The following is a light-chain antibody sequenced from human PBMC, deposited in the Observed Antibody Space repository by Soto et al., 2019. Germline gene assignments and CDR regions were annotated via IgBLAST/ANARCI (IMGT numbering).Light chain of an antibody. J-gene: IGKJ2*01. Sequence: EIVLTQSPGTLSLSPGDRATLSCRASQSVSSSYLAWYQQKPGQAPSLLIYGASNRATGIPDRFSGGGSGTDFTLTISRLEPADFAVYYCQQYGKSAMFTFGQGTKLDIK. CDR3: QQYGKSAMFT. CDR2: GAS. V-gene: IGKV3-20*01. CDR1: QSVSSSY.